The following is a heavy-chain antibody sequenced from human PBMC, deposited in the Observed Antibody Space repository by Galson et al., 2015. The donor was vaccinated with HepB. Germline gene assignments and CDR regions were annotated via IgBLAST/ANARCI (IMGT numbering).Heavy chain of an antibody. J-gene: IGHJ4*02. D-gene: IGHD3-22*01. Sequence: SVKVSCKASGGTFSSYAISWVRQAPGQGLEWMGGIIPIFGTANYAQKFQGRVTITADESTSTMYMELRRLRSEDTAVYYCARQYDSSGYYPYWGQGTLVTVSS. CDR2: IIPIFGTA. CDR3: ARQYDSSGYYPY. CDR1: GGTFSSYA. V-gene: IGHV1-69*13.